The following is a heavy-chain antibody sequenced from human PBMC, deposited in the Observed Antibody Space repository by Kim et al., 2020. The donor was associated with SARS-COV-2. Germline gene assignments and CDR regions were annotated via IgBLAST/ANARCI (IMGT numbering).Heavy chain of an antibody. CDR3: ARDRGVSGKLINYYYGMDV. J-gene: IGHJ6*01. CDR2: IYSGGST. V-gene: IGHV3-66*01. Sequence: GGSLRLSCAASGFTVSSNYMSCVRQAPGKGLEWVSVIYSGGSTFYADSVKGRFTISRDNSKNTLYLQMNSLRAEDTAANYCARDRGVSGKLINYYYGMDV. CDR1: GFTVSSNY. D-gene: IGHD3-10*01.